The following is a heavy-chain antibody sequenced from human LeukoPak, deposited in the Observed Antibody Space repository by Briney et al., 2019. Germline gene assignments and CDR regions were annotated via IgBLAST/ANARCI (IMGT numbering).Heavy chain of an antibody. Sequence: GGSLRLSCAASAFTFSRYWMTWVRQAPGKGLEWVANIKEDGSEKYHVDSVKGRFSISRDNTKNSLYLQMNSLRAEDTAVYYCARGGYTSSWYISRDYWGQGTLVTVSS. CDR1: AFTFSRYW. J-gene: IGHJ4*02. V-gene: IGHV3-7*01. CDR2: IKEDGSEK. CDR3: ARGGYTSSWYISRDY. D-gene: IGHD6-13*01.